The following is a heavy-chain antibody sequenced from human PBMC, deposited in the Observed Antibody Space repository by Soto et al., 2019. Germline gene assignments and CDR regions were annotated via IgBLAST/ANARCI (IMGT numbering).Heavy chain of an antibody. J-gene: IGHJ4*02. CDR2: IVGNGGNT. V-gene: IGHV3-64D*08. Sequence: GGSLRLSCSASGFTFSTYTMHWVRQAPGKGLEYVSAIVGNGGNTYYADYVKGRFTVSRDNSKYSLHLQMTSLRPEDTAVYYCAPSPAASGSRGDGYWGQGTLVTVST. D-gene: IGHD6-13*01. CDR1: GFTFSTYT. CDR3: APSPAASGSRGDGY.